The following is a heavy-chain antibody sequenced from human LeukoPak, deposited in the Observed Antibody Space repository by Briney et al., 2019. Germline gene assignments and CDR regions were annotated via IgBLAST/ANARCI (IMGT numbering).Heavy chain of an antibody. D-gene: IGHD3-22*01. CDR3: ARQYSYDSSGYSPGIDY. J-gene: IGHJ4*02. Sequence: ASVKVSCKASGYTFNTYGITWVRQAPGQGLEWVGWISAYNGNTIYAQKLQGRVTMTTDTSTSTAYLELRSLRSDDTAVYYCARQYSYDSSGYSPGIDYWGQGTLVTVPS. CDR2: ISAYNGNT. CDR1: GYTFNTYG. V-gene: IGHV1-18*01.